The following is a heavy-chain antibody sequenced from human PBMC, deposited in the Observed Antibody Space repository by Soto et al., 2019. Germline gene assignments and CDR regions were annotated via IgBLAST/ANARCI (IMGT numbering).Heavy chain of an antibody. CDR3: ASERYQVISDGMDV. J-gene: IGHJ6*02. D-gene: IGHD2-2*01. Sequence: QVQLVQSGAEVKTPGASVRVSCKASGYTFTGYYIHWVREAPGQGLEWMGWINPQTGGTSYGQKFQGRVTLSRDTSNNTAYLELSSLRVDDAAVYFCASERYQVISDGMDVWGQGTTVTVSS. CDR2: INPQTGGT. V-gene: IGHV1-2*02. CDR1: GYTFTGYY.